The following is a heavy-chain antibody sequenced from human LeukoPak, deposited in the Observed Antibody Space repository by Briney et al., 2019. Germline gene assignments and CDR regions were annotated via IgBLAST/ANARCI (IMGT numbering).Heavy chain of an antibody. CDR1: GYTLTELS. J-gene: IGHJ4*02. CDR3: ATDSPVEMATIFFDY. D-gene: IGHD5-24*01. V-gene: IGHV1-24*01. CDR2: FDPEDGET. Sequence: ASVKVSCKVSGYTLTELSMHWVRQAPGKGREWMGGFDPEDGETIYAQKFQGRVTMTEDTSTDTAYMELSSLRSEDTAVYYCATDSPVEMATIFFDYWGQGTLVTVSS.